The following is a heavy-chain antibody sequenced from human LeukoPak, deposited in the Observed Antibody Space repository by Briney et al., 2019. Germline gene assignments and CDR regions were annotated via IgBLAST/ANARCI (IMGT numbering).Heavy chain of an antibody. D-gene: IGHD3-10*01. CDR3: VRVGERVGELFD. Sequence: SETLSLTCTGSGGSISSYYWSWIRQPAGKGLEWIGRIYTSGSTNYNPSLKSRVTMSVDTSKNQFSLKLSSVTAADTAVHYCVRVGERVGELFDWGQGTLVTVSS. J-gene: IGHJ4*02. V-gene: IGHV4-4*07. CDR2: IYTSGST. CDR1: GGSISSYY.